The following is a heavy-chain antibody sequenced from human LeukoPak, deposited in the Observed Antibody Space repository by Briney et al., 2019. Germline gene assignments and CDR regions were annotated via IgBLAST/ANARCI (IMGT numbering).Heavy chain of an antibody. CDR3: ARVGGTNYYYYGMDV. Sequence: PSETLSLTCTVSGGSVRSSYYYWGWIRQPPGKGLEWIGSIYDSGSTNYNPSLKSRVTISVDTSKNQFSLKLSSVTAADTAVYYCARVGGTNYYYYGMDVWGQGTTVTVSS. CDR2: IYDSGST. CDR1: GGSVRSSYYY. V-gene: IGHV4-39*07. J-gene: IGHJ6*02. D-gene: IGHD2-2*01.